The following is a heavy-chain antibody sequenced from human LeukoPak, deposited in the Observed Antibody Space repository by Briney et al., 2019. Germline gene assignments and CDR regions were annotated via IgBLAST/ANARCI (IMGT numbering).Heavy chain of an antibody. Sequence: PGGSLRLACAASGFTFSSYWMSWVRQAPGKGLEWVANIKQDGSEKYYVDSVKGRFTISRDNAKNSLYLQMNSLRAEDTAVYYCARDSSGWAYYYYYMDVWGKGTTVTVSS. V-gene: IGHV3-7*01. CDR2: IKQDGSEK. J-gene: IGHJ6*03. D-gene: IGHD6-19*01. CDR1: GFTFSSYW. CDR3: ARDSSGWAYYYYYMDV.